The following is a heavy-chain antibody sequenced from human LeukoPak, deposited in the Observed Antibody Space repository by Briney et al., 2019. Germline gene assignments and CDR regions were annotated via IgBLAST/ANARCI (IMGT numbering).Heavy chain of an antibody. CDR2: ISWNSGSI. CDR1: GFTFDDYA. CDR3: AKAVYSSGSINIFDY. J-gene: IGHJ4*02. Sequence: GGSLRLSCAASGFTFDDYAMHWVRQAPGKGLEWVSGISWNSGSIAYADSVKGRFIISRDNAKNSLYLQMNSLRAEDTALYYCAKAVYSSGSINIFDYWGQGTLVTVSS. D-gene: IGHD6-19*01. V-gene: IGHV3-9*01.